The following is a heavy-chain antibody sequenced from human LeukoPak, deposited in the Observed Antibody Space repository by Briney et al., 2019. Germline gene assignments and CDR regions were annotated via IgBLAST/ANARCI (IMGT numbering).Heavy chain of an antibody. J-gene: IGHJ5*02. CDR2: IHTSGDT. Sequence: GGSLRLSCIASGFTFRNYGMSWVRQAPGKGLEWVSAIHTSGDTRYADSVKGRFTISRDTSKNTLYLQINSLRVEDTAVYYCIVFGDSNHWGQGTLVTVSS. CDR1: GFTFRNYG. D-gene: IGHD4-17*01. V-gene: IGHV3-23*05. CDR3: IVFGDSNH.